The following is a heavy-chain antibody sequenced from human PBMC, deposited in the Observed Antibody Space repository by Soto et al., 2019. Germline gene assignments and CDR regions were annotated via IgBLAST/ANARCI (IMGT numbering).Heavy chain of an antibody. J-gene: IGHJ6*02. CDR2: IIPLVGVT. Sequence: QVQLVQSGAEVKKPGSSVKVSCQASGGSFSTYILTWVRQAPGQGLEWMGRIIPLVGVTNYAQKFQGRVTITADKFXXTAYMELSSLRSEDTAVYYCARDFADTLTGNRQYYYYGMDVWGQGTTVTVSS. V-gene: IGHV1-69*08. D-gene: IGHD3-9*01. CDR3: ARDFADTLTGNRQYYYYGMDV. CDR1: GGSFSTYI.